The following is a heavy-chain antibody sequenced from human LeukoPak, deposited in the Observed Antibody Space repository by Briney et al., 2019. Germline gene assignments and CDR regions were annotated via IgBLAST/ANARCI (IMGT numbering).Heavy chain of an antibody. Sequence: SETLSLTCTVSGGSISSYYWSWIRQPPGKGLEWIGYIYYSGSTNYNPSLKSRVTISVDTSKNQFSLKLSSVTAADTAVYYCARGGGNSSGWYYFDYWGQGTLVTVSS. CDR1: GGSISSYY. CDR2: IYYSGST. CDR3: ARGGGNSSGWYYFDY. J-gene: IGHJ4*02. V-gene: IGHV4-59*12. D-gene: IGHD6-19*01.